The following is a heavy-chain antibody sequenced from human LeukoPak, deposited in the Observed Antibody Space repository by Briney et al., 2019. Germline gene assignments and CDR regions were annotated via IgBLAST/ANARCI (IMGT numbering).Heavy chain of an antibody. J-gene: IGHJ4*02. D-gene: IGHD6-13*01. CDR1: GFTFSSYA. CDR3: AKAGGYSSSWCFFDY. CDR2: ISGSGGST. Sequence: GGSLRLSCAASGFTFSSYAMSWVRQAPGKGLEWVSAISGSGGSTYYADSVKGRFTISRDNPKNTLYLQMNRLRAEDTAVYYCAKAGGYSSSWCFFDYWGQGTLVTVSS. V-gene: IGHV3-23*01.